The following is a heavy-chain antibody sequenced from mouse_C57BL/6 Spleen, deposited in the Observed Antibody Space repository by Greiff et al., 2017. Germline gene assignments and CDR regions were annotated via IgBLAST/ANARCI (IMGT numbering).Heavy chain of an antibody. J-gene: IGHJ4*01. CDR1: GFNIKDDY. Sequence: EVQLQESGAELVRPGASVKLSCTASGFNIKDDYMHWVKQRPEQGLEWIGWLDPENGDTEYASKFQGKATITADTSSNTAYLQLSSLTSEDTAVYYCTTDDYDGLYAMDYWGQGTSVTVSS. CDR2: LDPENGDT. V-gene: IGHV14-4*01. D-gene: IGHD2-4*01. CDR3: TTDDYDGLYAMDY.